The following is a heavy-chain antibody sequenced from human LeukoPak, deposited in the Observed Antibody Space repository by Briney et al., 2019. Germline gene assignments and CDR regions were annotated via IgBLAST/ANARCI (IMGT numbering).Heavy chain of an antibody. Sequence: GGSLRLSCAASGFTFSSYSMNWVRQAPGKGLEWVSSISSSSSYIYYADSVKGRFTISRDNAKNSLYLQMNSLRAEDTAVYYCAREPDGEGWFDPWGQGTLVTVSS. CDR1: GFTFSSYS. CDR2: ISSSSSYI. D-gene: IGHD4-17*01. V-gene: IGHV3-21*01. J-gene: IGHJ5*02. CDR3: AREPDGEGWFDP.